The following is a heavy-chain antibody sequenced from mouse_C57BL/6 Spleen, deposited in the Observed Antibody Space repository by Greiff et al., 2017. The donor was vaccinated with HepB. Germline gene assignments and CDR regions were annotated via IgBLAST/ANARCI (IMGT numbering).Heavy chain of an antibody. Sequence: QVQLQQPGAELVRPGSSVKLSCKASGYTFTSYWMHWVKQRPIQGLEWIGNIDPSDSETHYNQKFKDKATLTVDKSSSTAYMQLSSLTSEDSAVYYCARTYDYDGHWFAYWGQGTLVTVSA. J-gene: IGHJ3*01. CDR3: ARTYDYDGHWFAY. CDR2: IDPSDSET. D-gene: IGHD2-4*01. CDR1: GYTFTSYW. V-gene: IGHV1-52*01.